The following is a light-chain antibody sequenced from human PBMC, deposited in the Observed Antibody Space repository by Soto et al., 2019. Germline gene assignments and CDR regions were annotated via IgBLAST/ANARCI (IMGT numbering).Light chain of an antibody. Sequence: DIQMTQSPSSLSASVGDRVTITCRASQNIRNYLNWYQQKPGDAPKLLIYAASTLQGAVPSRFSGSGSGTDFTLTISSLQPEDFATYYCQQSYIAPWTFGQGTKVEIK. CDR3: QQSYIAPWT. CDR1: QNIRNY. V-gene: IGKV1-39*01. J-gene: IGKJ1*01. CDR2: AAS.